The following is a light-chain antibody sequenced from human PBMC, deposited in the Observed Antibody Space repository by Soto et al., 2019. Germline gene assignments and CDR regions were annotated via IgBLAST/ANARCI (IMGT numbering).Light chain of an antibody. J-gene: IGKJ2*01. V-gene: IGKV1-39*01. CDR2: GAA. Sequence: DLQMTQSPSSLSASVGDRVSISCRTSQNIDRYLNWYQQKPGKAPQVLISGAASLQSGVPSRFSGSGSGTEFTLSISSLQPEDFATYCCQQSYSAPYTVGQGTVMEI. CDR3: QQSYSAPYT. CDR1: QNIDRY.